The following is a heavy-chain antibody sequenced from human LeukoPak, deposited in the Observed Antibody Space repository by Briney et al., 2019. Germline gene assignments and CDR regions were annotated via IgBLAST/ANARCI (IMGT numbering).Heavy chain of an antibody. CDR3: ARVVDYGGHDAFDI. V-gene: IGHV4-61*02. Sequence: PSETLSLTCTVSGGSLSSGRYDWSWIRQPAGKGLEWIGRIYTSASTYYNPSLKSRVTIPVDRSKNQSSLTLSSVTAADTAVYYCARVVDYGGHDAFDIWGQGTMVTVSS. CDR1: GGSLSSGRYD. CDR2: IYTSAST. J-gene: IGHJ3*02. D-gene: IGHD4-23*01.